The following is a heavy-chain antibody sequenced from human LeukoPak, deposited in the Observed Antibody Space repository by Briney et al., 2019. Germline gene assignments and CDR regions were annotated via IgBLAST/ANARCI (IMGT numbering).Heavy chain of an antibody. CDR1: GGTFSSYA. CDR3: ARGGTHYGYKLPFDY. CDR2: IIPIFGTA. Sequence: SVKVSCKASGGTFSSYAISWVRQAPGQGLEWMGGIIPIFGTANYAQKFQGRVTITADESTSTAYMELSSLRSEDTAVYYCARGGTHYGYKLPFDYWGQGTLVTVSS. V-gene: IGHV1-69*13. J-gene: IGHJ4*02. D-gene: IGHD5-18*01.